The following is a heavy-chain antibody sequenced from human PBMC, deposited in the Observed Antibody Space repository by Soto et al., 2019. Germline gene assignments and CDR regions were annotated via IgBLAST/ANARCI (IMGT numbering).Heavy chain of an antibody. CDR1: GFTFSNAW. V-gene: IGHV3-15*07. CDR3: TTLYDFWSGYYYYGMDV. J-gene: IGHJ6*02. CDR2: IKSKTDGGTT. D-gene: IGHD3-3*01. Sequence: GVSLRLSCAASGFTFSNAWMNWARQAPGKGLEWVGRIKSKTDGGTTDYAAPVKGRFTISRDDSKNTLYLQMNSLKTEDTAVYYCTTLYDFWSGYYYYGMDVWAQGTTVTVSS.